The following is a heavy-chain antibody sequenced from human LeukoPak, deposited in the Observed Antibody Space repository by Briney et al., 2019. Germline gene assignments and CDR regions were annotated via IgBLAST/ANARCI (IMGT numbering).Heavy chain of an antibody. CDR2: IYTSGST. CDR3: ARGGAVAGYGMDV. J-gene: IGHJ6*02. CDR1: GGSISSGSYY. V-gene: IGHV4-61*02. D-gene: IGHD6-19*01. Sequence: LSETLSLTCTVSGGSISSGSYYWSWIRQPAGKGLEWIGRIYTSGSTNYNPSLKSRVTISVDTSKNQFSLKLSSVTAADTAVYYCARGGAVAGYGMDVWGQGTTVTVSS.